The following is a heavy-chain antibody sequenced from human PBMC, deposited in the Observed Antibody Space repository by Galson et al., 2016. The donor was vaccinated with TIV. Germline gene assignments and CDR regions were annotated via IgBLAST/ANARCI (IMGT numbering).Heavy chain of an antibody. J-gene: IGHJ4*02. CDR3: ARSRYGVDVGSGFDY. Sequence: SETLSLTCTVSGASIGSNYWSWIRQPPGKGLEWIGSMYYSVNTYYSPSLRSRVTISVDTSKKQFSLKLNSVTAADTAVYYCARSRYGVDVGSGFDYWGQGILVTVSS. CDR2: MYYSVNT. V-gene: IGHV4-39*07. CDR1: GASIGSNY. D-gene: IGHD4-17*01.